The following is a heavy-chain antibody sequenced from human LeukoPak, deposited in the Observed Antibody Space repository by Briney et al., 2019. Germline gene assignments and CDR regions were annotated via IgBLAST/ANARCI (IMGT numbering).Heavy chain of an antibody. CDR2: IRSKAYGGTT. CDR3: SKIATGYFDC. D-gene: IGHD5-24*01. J-gene: IGHJ4*02. Sequence: GGSLRLSCAASGFTFSTYAMSWVRQAPGKGLEWVGFIRSKAYGGTTEYAASVKGRFTISRDDSKSIAYLQMNSLKTEDTAVYYCSKIATGYFDCWGQGSLVTVSS. CDR1: GFTFSTYA. V-gene: IGHV3-49*04.